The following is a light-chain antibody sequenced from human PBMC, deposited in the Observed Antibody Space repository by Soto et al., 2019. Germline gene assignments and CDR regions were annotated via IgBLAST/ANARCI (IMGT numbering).Light chain of an antibody. CDR1: QSVSSN. CDR3: QQYNNWPPWT. CDR2: GAS. J-gene: IGKJ1*01. Sequence: EIVMTQSASTLSASPGERATLSWWASQSVSSNLAWYQQKPVQAPRLLIYGASTRATGIPARFSGSGSGTESTLTISSLQSEDFAVYYCQQYNNWPPWTFGQGTKVDIK. V-gene: IGKV3-15*01.